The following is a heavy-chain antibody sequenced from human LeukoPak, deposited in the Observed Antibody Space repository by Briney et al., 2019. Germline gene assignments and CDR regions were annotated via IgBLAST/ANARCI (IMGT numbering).Heavy chain of an antibody. CDR2: IRDKANSYAT. J-gene: IGHJ4*02. CDR1: GFTFSGSA. D-gene: IGHD2-2*01. CDR3: TRWDCTTTGCYPFDY. V-gene: IGHV3-73*01. Sequence: GGSLKLSCAASGFTFSGSAIHWVRQASGKGLEWVGRIRDKANSYATAYIASVKGRFTISRDDSKNTAYLQMSSLKTDDTAVYYCTRWDCTTTGCYPFDYWGQGTLVTVSS.